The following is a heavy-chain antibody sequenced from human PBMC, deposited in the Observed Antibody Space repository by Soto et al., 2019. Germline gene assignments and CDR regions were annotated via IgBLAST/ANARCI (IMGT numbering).Heavy chain of an antibody. CDR1: GFTFSSYA. J-gene: IGHJ4*02. V-gene: IGHV3-30*04. Sequence: PGGSLRLSCVASGFTFSSYAMHWVRQAPGKGLEWVAVISYEGRNKNYADSVKGRFSISRDNSKNTLFLQMISLRGDDTALYYCARAPPKTSSSWYYFDSWGQGILVTVSS. CDR2: ISYEGRNK. D-gene: IGHD6-13*01. CDR3: ARAPPKTSSSWYYFDS.